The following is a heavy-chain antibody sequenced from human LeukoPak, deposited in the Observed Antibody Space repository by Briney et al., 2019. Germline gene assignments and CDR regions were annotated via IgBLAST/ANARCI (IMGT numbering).Heavy chain of an antibody. CDR2: ISWNGGSI. J-gene: IGHJ4*02. D-gene: IGHD6-19*01. CDR1: GFTFDDYA. CDR3: AKTSVAGTD. V-gene: IGHV3-9*01. Sequence: GRSLRLSCAASGFTFDDYAMHWVRQAPGKGLEWVSGISWNGGSIGYADSVKGRFTISRDNAKNSLYLQMNSLRAEDTALYYCAKTSVAGTDWGQGTLVTVSS.